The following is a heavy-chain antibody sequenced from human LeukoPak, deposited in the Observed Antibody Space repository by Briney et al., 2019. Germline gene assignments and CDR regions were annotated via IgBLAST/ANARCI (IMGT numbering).Heavy chain of an antibody. CDR1: GFTFSSYA. CDR2: ISYDGSNK. Sequence: PGRSLRLSCAASGFTFSSYAMHWVRQAPGKGLEWVAVISYDGSNKYYADSVKGRFTISRDNSKNTLYLQMNSLRAEDTAVYYCAREGPLSKFDYWGQGTLVTVSS. V-gene: IGHV3-30*04. J-gene: IGHJ4*02. CDR3: AREGPLSKFDY.